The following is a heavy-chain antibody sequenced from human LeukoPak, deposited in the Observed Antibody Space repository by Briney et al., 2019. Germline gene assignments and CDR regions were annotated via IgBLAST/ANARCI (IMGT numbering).Heavy chain of an antibody. D-gene: IGHD6-19*01. CDR2: THHTGSS. V-gene: IGHV4-61*08. CDR1: GDPVSSGDFY. Sequence: SATLSLTCTVSGDPVSSGDFYWSWIRQSPGRGLHWIAYTHHTGSSNYSPSLRSRVAISMDTSKNQFSLNLNSVTAADTAVYYCARQLAQAEGRAFDIWGQGTKVTVSS. CDR3: ARQLAQAEGRAFDI. J-gene: IGHJ3*02.